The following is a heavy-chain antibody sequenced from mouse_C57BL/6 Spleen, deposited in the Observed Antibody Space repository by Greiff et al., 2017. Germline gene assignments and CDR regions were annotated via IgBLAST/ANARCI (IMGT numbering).Heavy chain of an antibody. D-gene: IGHD2-1*01. Sequence: VQLQQSGPVLVKPGASVKMSCKASGYTFTDYYMNWVKQSHGKSLEWIGVINPYNGGTSYNQKFKGKATLTVDKSSSTAYMELNSLTSEDSAVYYCAEGGNCFAYWGQGTLGTVSA. CDR1: GYTFTDYY. CDR2: INPYNGGT. J-gene: IGHJ3*01. V-gene: IGHV1-19*01. CDR3: AEGGNCFAY.